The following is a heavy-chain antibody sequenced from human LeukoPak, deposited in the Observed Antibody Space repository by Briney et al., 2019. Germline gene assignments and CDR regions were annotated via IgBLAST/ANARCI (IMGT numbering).Heavy chain of an antibody. D-gene: IGHD3-22*01. CDR1: GFTFSSYW. CDR3: AKDRRPSITMIVVVTFDY. CDR2: IKQDGSEK. Sequence: GGSLRLSRAASGFTFSSYWMSWVRQAPGKGLEWVANIKQDGSEKYYVDSVKGRFTISRDNAKNSLYLQMNSLRAEDTAVYYCAKDRRPSITMIVVVTFDYWGQGTLVTVSS. J-gene: IGHJ4*02. V-gene: IGHV3-7*03.